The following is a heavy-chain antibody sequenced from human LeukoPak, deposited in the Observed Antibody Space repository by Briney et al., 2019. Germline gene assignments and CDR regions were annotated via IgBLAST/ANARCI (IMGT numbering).Heavy chain of an antibody. V-gene: IGHV3-53*01. J-gene: IGHJ4*02. CDR2: ISTDGST. D-gene: IGHD5-18*01. CDR1: GFTVSNNF. CDR3: AKHLHLWASFDS. Sequence: GGSLRLSCAASGFTVSNNFMSWVRQAPGKGLEWVSVISTDGSTYYADSVKGRFTISRDNPRNTLYLHMTSLRAEDTAIYYCAKHLHLWASFDSWGQGTLVTVSS.